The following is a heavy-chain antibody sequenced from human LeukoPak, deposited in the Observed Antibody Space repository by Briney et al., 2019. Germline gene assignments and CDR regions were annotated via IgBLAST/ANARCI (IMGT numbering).Heavy chain of an antibody. CDR3: AREHSNYGSDY. J-gene: IGHJ4*02. V-gene: IGHV4-59*12. CDR1: GGSISSYY. CDR2: IYYSGST. Sequence: TSETLSLTCTVSGGSISSYYWSWIRQPPGKGLEWIGYIYYSGSTNYNPSLKSRVTISVDTSKNQFSLKLSSVTAADTAVYYCAREHSNYGSDYWGQGTLVTVSS. D-gene: IGHD4-11*01.